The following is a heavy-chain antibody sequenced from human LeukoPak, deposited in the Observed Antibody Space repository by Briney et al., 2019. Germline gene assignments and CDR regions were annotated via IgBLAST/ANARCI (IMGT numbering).Heavy chain of an antibody. CDR1: GGTFSSYA. V-gene: IGHV1-8*02. D-gene: IGHD6-19*01. Sequence: ASVKVSCKASGGTFSSYAISWVRQATGQGLEWMGWMNPNSGNTGYAQKFQGRVTMTRNTSISTAYMELSSLRSEDTAVYYCARGRHSSGFDYWGQGTLVTVSS. CDR2: MNPNSGNT. CDR3: ARGRHSSGFDY. J-gene: IGHJ4*02.